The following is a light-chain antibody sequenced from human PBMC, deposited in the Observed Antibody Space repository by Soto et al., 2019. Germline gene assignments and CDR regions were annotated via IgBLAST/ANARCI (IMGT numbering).Light chain of an antibody. CDR3: QQYDTYWT. J-gene: IGKJ1*01. Sequence: DIQMTQSPSTLSASVGDRVTITCRASQSINNWLARYQQKPGKAPKLLIYKASNLDIGVPSRFSGSGSGTEFTLTISSLQPDDFATYYCQQYDTYWTFGQGTKVEIK. CDR2: KAS. V-gene: IGKV1-5*03. CDR1: QSINNW.